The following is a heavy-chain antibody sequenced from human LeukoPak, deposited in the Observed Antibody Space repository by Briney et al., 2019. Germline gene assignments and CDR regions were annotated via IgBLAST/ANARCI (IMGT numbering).Heavy chain of an antibody. CDR2: IKQDGSEK. J-gene: IGHJ6*02. CDR1: GFTFSSYW. CDR3: ARAQNPQHLYSYYYYGMDV. Sequence: GGSLRLSCAASGFTFSSYWMSWVRQAPGKGLEWVANIKQDGSEKYYVDSVKGRFTISRDNAKNSLYLQMNSLRAEDTAVYYCARAQNPQHLYSYYYYGMDVWGQGTTVTVSS. V-gene: IGHV3-7*03. D-gene: IGHD2-2*02.